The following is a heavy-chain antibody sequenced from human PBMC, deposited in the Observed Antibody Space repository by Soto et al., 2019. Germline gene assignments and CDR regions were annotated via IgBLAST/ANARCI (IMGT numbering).Heavy chain of an antibody. J-gene: IGHJ5*02. Sequence: PSETLSLTCAVSGGSINRGDYHWTWIRQLPGRGLEYVGYIFRSRTTFYTPSLRSRVTISVDTSKNHFSLSLNSVTAADTAVYYCARGTGGYRFGPWGQGILVTVSS. D-gene: IGHD5-18*01. CDR3: ARGTGGYRFGP. CDR2: IFRSRTT. CDR1: GGSINRGDYH. V-gene: IGHV4-31*11.